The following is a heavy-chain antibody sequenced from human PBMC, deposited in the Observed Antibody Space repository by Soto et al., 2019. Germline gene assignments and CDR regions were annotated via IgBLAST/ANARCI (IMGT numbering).Heavy chain of an antibody. CDR3: AKEDNYYDSSGYYLEYFHH. CDR2: ISAYNGNT. Sequence: ASVKVSCKASGYTFTNYGSSWVRQAPGQGLEWMGWISAYNGNTKYAQKLQGRVTISRDNSKNTLYLQMNSLRADDTAVYYCAKEDNYYDSSGYYLEYFHHWGQGTLVTVSS. CDR1: GYTFTNYG. J-gene: IGHJ1*01. V-gene: IGHV1-18*01. D-gene: IGHD3-22*01.